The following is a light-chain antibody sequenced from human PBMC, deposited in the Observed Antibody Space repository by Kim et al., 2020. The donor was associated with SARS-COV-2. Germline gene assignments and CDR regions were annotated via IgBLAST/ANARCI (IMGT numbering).Light chain of an antibody. V-gene: IGKV3-11*01. CDR1: QSVGTS. CDR3: QHRYNWSWT. CDR2: GAS. J-gene: IGKJ1*01. Sequence: EIVLTQSPATLSLSPGERATLSCRTSQSVGTSLAWFQQKPGQAPRLLIFGASTRATGIPARFGGSGSGTDFTLTITSLEPEDFAVYYCQHRYNWSWTFGQGTKLEI.